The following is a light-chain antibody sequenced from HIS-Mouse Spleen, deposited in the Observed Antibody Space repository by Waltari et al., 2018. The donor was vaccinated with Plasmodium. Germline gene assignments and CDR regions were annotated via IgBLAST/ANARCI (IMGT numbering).Light chain of an antibody. CDR1: KLGDKY. CDR3: QAWDSSTVV. CDR2: QDS. V-gene: IGLV3-1*01. J-gene: IGLJ2*01. Sequence: SYELTQPPSVSVSPGQTASITCSGDKLGDKYACLYQQKPGQSPVLVIYQDSKRPSGIPGRYSGSNSGNTATRTISGTQAMDEADYYCQAWDSSTVVFGGGTKLTVL.